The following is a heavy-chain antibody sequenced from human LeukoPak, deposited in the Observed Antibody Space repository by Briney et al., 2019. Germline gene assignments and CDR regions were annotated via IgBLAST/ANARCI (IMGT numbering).Heavy chain of an antibody. CDR2: ISSSSSYI. D-gene: IGHD2-2*01. CDR3: ARSRYCSSPSCYYYMDV. Sequence: GGSLRLSCAASGVTFRSYSMKWGRQAPGKGLEWVSSISSSSSYIYYADSVKGRFTISRDNSKNSLYLQMNILSAEDTAVYYCARSRYCSSPSCYYYMDVWGNETTVTVSS. V-gene: IGHV3-21*01. CDR1: GVTFRSYS. J-gene: IGHJ6*03.